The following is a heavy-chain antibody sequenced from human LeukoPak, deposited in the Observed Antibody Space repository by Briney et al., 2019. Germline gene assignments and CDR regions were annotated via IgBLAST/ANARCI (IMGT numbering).Heavy chain of an antibody. J-gene: IGHJ4*02. CDR2: ISWSSGSI. V-gene: IGHV3-9*01. CDR1: GFTFDDYA. Sequence: GRSLRLSCAASGFTFDDYAMHWVRQAPGKGLEWVSGISWSSGSIGYADSVKGRFTISRDNAKNSLYLQMNSLRAEDTAVYYCAREGSGLDYWGQGTLVTVSS. D-gene: IGHD1-26*01. CDR3: AREGSGLDY.